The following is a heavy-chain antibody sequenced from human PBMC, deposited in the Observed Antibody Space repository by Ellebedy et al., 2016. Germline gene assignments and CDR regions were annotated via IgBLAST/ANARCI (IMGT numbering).Heavy chain of an antibody. Sequence: GESLKISCAASGFTFSSYWMSWVRQVPGKGLEWVANIKQDGIEKYYVDSVKGRFTISRDNAKNSLYLQMNSLRVEDTAVYYCARARIDYWGQGTLVSVSS. CDR3: ARARIDY. V-gene: IGHV3-7*04. J-gene: IGHJ4*02. CDR2: IKQDGIEK. CDR1: GFTFSSYW.